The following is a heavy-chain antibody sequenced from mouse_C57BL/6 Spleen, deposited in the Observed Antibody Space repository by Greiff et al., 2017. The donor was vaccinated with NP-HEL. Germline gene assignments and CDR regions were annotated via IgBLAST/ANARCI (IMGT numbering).Heavy chain of an antibody. Sequence: VQLQQPGAELVRPGSSVKLSCKASGYTFTSYWMHWVKQRPIQGLEWIGNIDPSDSETHYNQKFKDKATLTVDKSSSTAYMQLSSLTSEDSAVYYCARSYDGYSYYFDYWGQGTTLTVSS. D-gene: IGHD2-3*01. CDR1: GYTFTSYW. CDR2: IDPSDSET. CDR3: ARSYDGYSYYFDY. J-gene: IGHJ2*01. V-gene: IGHV1-52*01.